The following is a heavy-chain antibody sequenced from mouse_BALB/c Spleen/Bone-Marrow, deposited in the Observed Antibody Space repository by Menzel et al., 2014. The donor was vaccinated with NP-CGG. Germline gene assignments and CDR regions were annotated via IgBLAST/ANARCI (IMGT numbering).Heavy chain of an antibody. CDR1: GFNIKDTY. CDR2: IDPANGNT. Sequence: VQLQQSGAELVKPGASVKLSCTASGFNIKDTYMHWVKQRPEQGLEWIGRIDPANGNTKYDPKFQGKATITADTSSNTAYLQLSSLTSEDTAVYYCATTDSSGVFAYWGQGNLVTVSA. V-gene: IGHV14-3*02. D-gene: IGHD3-2*01. CDR3: ATTDSSGVFAY. J-gene: IGHJ3*01.